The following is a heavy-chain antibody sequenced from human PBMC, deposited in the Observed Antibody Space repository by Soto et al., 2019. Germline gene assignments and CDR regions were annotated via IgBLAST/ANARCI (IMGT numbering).Heavy chain of an antibody. Sequence: TLSLTCTVSGGSISSSSYYWGWIRQPPGKGLEWIGSIYYSGSTYYNPSLKSRVTISVDTSKNQFSLKLSSVTAADTAVYYCARPLLLWFGELWDAFDIWGQGTMVTVSS. D-gene: IGHD3-10*01. V-gene: IGHV4-39*01. J-gene: IGHJ3*02. CDR1: GGSISSSSYY. CDR3: ARPLLLWFGELWDAFDI. CDR2: IYYSGST.